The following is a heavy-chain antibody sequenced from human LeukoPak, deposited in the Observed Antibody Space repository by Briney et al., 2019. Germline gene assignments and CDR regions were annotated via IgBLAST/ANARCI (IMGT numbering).Heavy chain of an antibody. CDR3: ARGGSGAAAGANWFDP. V-gene: IGHV4-34*01. CDR2: INHSGST. Sequence: SETLSLTGAVYGGSFSGYYWSWIRQPPGKGLEWIGEINHSGSTNYNPSLKSRVTISVDTSKNQFSLKLSSVTAADTAVYYCARGGSGAAAGANWFDPWGQGTLVTVSP. CDR1: GGSFSGYY. D-gene: IGHD6-13*01. J-gene: IGHJ5*02.